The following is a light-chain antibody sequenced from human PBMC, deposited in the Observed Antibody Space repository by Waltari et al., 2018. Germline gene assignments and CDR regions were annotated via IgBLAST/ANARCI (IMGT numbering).Light chain of an antibody. CDR2: ANN. CDR3: QSYDKTLSAWV. CDR1: TSNTGAGYD. J-gene: IGLJ3*02. Sequence: QSVLTPPPSVSGAPGQRVTVSCTGSTSNTGAGYDVQGYRQFPGTAPKLLIYANNNRPSGVPDRFSASKSGASASLAITGLQAEDEADYYCQSYDKTLSAWVFGGGTKLTVL. V-gene: IGLV1-40*01.